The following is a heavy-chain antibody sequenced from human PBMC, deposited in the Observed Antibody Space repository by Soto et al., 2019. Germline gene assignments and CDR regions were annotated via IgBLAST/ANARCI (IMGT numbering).Heavy chain of an antibody. V-gene: IGHV3-74*01. CDR1: GLSVSNYW. D-gene: IGHD3-22*01. CDR2: INSDDTSS. J-gene: IGHJ4*02. CDR3: VVRHSSAYYVY. Sequence: PGGSLRLSCAASGLSVSNYWMHWVRQTPGKGLVCVSRINSDDTSSSYAASVKGRFTISRDNSKNTLYLQMGSLRAEDMAVYYCVVRHSSAYYVYWGQGTQVTAPQ.